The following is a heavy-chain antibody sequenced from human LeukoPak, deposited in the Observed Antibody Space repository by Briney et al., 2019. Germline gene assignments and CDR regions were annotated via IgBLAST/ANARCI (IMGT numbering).Heavy chain of an antibody. J-gene: IGHJ4*02. CDR2: IYHSGST. CDR1: GYSISSGHY. D-gene: IGHD3-3*01. Sequence: PSETLSLTCAVSGYSISSGHYWGWIRQPPGKGLEWIGSIYHSGSTYYNPSLKSRVTISVDTSKNQFSLKLSSVTAADTAVYYCASTVFGVVTLDYWGQGTLVTVSS. CDR3: ASTVFGVVTLDY. V-gene: IGHV4-38-2*01.